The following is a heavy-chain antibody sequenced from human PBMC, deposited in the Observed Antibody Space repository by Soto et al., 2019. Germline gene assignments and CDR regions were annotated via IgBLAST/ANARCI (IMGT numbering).Heavy chain of an antibody. CDR3: AAPRTSLGYCTNGVCAGPYYFDY. V-gene: IGHV1-24*01. Sequence: ASVKVSCKVSGYSLTELSMHWVRQAPGKGLEWMGGFDPEDGETIYAQKFQGRVTMTEDTSTDTAYMELSSLRSEDTAVYYCAAPRTSLGYCTNGVCAGPYYFDYWGQGTLVTVSS. D-gene: IGHD2-8*01. CDR1: GYSLTELS. J-gene: IGHJ4*02. CDR2: FDPEDGET.